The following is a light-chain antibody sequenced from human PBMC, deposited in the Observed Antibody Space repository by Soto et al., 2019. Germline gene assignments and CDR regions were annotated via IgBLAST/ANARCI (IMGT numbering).Light chain of an antibody. CDR2: DAS. Sequence: DIQMTQSPSTLSASVGDRVTITCRASQNIRSWLAWYQQKPGKAPKVLIYDASTLESGVPSRFSGSGSGTEFTLTISSLQPDDFASYYCQQYYSFSFTFGQGTKLELK. V-gene: IGKV1-5*01. CDR3: QQYYSFSFT. J-gene: IGKJ2*01. CDR1: QNIRSW.